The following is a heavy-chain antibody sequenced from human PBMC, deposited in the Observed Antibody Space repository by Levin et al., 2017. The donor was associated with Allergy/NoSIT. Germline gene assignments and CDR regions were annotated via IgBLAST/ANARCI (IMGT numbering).Heavy chain of an antibody. CDR1: GFTFSSYS. Sequence: GGSLRLSCVASGFTFSSYSMDWVRQAPGEGLEWVSSISTVGTHIYYADSLKGRFTVSRDNARNSLYLQVNNLRAEDTAVYFCARGATDLQRRDKFDYWGQGTLVTVSS. CDR2: ISTVGTHI. V-gene: IGHV3-21*01. J-gene: IGHJ4*02. D-gene: IGHD1-26*01. CDR3: ARGATDLQRRDKFDY.